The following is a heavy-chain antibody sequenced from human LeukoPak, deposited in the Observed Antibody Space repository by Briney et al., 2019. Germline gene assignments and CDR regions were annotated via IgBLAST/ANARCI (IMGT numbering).Heavy chain of an antibody. CDR3: ARVRGSYSVDY. V-gene: IGHV3-11*06. D-gene: IGHD3-10*01. Sequence: GGSLRLSCAASGFTFSDYYMSWLRQAPGKGLEWVSFISSSSSYTHYTDSVKGRFTISRDNAKNSLYLQMNSLRVEDTAVYYCARVRGSYSVDYWGQGTLVTVSS. J-gene: IGHJ4*02. CDR2: ISSSSSYT. CDR1: GFTFSDYY.